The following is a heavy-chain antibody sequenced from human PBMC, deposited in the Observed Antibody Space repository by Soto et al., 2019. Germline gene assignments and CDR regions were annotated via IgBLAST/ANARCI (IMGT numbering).Heavy chain of an antibody. CDR2: IYYSGST. D-gene: IGHD3-3*01. CDR1: GGSISSYY. J-gene: IGHJ5*02. CDR3: AKVNDFWTGYYSTNWFDP. Sequence: PSETLSLTSTVSGGSISSYYWSWIRQPPGKGLEWIGYIYYSGSTNYNPSLKSRVTISVDTSKNQFSLKLSSVTAADTAVYYCAKVNDFWTGYYSTNWFDPWGQGTLVTVSS. V-gene: IGHV4-59*01.